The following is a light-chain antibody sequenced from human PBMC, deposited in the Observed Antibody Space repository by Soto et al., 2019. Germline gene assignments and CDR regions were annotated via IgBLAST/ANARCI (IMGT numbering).Light chain of an antibody. CDR2: DAS. J-gene: IGKJ1*01. V-gene: IGKV1-5*01. Sequence: DIQMTQSPSSLSASVGDRVTITCRASQSIKTWLAWYQRKPGRAPNLLIYDASSLQSGVPSRFSGSGSGTEFTLTISSLQPDDSATYYCQHYESYSWTFGQGAKVDI. CDR3: QHYESYSWT. CDR1: QSIKTW.